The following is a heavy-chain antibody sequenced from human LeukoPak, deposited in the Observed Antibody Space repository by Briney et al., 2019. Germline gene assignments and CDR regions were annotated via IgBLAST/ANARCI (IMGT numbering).Heavy chain of an antibody. D-gene: IGHD4-23*01. Sequence: TPSETLSLTCTVSGGSISSYYWSWIRRPPGKGLEWIGYIYYSGSTNYNPSLKSRVTISVDTSKNQFSLKLSSVTAADTAVYYCARDRYGGGDAFDIWGQGTMVTVSS. V-gene: IGHV4-59*01. CDR3: ARDRYGGGDAFDI. CDR1: GGSISSYY. CDR2: IYYSGST. J-gene: IGHJ3*02.